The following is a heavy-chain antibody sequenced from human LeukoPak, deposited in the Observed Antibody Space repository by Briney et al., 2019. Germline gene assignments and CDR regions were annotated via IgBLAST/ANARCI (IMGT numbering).Heavy chain of an antibody. CDR3: ARVAVVIDPPDAFDI. D-gene: IGHD2-21*01. J-gene: IGHJ3*02. Sequence: PGGSLRLSCAASGFTFSSYAMHWVRQAPGKGLEWVAVISYDGSNKYYADSVKGRFTISRDNSKNTLYLQMNSLRAEDTAVYYCARVAVVIDPPDAFDIWGQGTMVTVSS. CDR2: ISYDGSNK. CDR1: GFTFSSYA. V-gene: IGHV3-30-3*01.